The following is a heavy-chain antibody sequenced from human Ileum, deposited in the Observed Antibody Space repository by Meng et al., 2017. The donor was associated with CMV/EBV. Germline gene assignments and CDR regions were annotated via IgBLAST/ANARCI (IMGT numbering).Heavy chain of an antibody. CDR3: ARVWGNFFDY. J-gene: IGHJ4*02. CDR1: GGSVSSDNW. D-gene: IGHD3-16*01. Sequence: LNCDVLGGSVSSDNWWGWVRQPPGKGLEWIGEIHHTGITNYKSSLKSRVTISVDKSKNQFSLKLNSVTAADTAVYYCARVWGNFFDYWGQGTLVTVSS. CDR2: IHHTGIT. V-gene: IGHV4-4*02.